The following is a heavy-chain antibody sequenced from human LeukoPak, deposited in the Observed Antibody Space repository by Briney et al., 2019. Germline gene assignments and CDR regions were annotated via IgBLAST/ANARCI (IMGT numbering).Heavy chain of an antibody. CDR2: ISGSGGST. CDR1: GFTFSSYA. CDR3: AKTRGRSREAFDI. D-gene: IGHD3-10*01. J-gene: IGHJ3*02. Sequence: PEGSLRLSCAASGFTFSSYAMSWVRQAPGKGLEWVSAISGSGGSTYYADSVKGRFTISRDNSKNTLYLQMNSLRAEDTAVYYCAKTRGRSREAFDIWGQGTMVTVSS. V-gene: IGHV3-23*01.